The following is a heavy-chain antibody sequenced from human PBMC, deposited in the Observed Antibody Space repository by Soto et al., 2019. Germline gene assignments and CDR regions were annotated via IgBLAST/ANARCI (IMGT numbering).Heavy chain of an antibody. CDR2: IIPIFGTA. Sequence: SVKVSCKASGGTFSSYAISWVRQAPGQGLEWMGGIIPIFGTANYAQKFQGRVTITADESTSTAYMELSSLRSEDTAVYYCASPYCSGGSCYSYNWFDPWGQGTLVTVSS. CDR1: GGTFSSYA. J-gene: IGHJ5*01. D-gene: IGHD2-15*01. CDR3: ASPYCSGGSCYSYNWFDP. V-gene: IGHV1-69*13.